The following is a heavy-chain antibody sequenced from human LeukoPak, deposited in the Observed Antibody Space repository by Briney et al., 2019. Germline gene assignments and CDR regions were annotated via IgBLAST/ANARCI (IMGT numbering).Heavy chain of an antibody. J-gene: IGHJ3*01. Sequence: LETLSLTCTVSGGSINSHFWSWIRQPPGKGLEWIGYMYYSGSTRYNPSLQSRVTISVDTSENNFSLKLTSVTAADTAVYYCARLFDNDNSGYPDTFDVWGQGTVVIVSS. D-gene: IGHD3-22*01. CDR1: GGSINSHF. CDR3: ARLFDNDNSGYPDTFDV. V-gene: IGHV4-59*11. CDR2: MYYSGST.